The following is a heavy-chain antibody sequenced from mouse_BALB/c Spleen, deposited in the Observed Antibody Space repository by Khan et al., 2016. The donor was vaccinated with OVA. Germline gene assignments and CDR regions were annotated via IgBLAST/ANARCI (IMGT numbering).Heavy chain of an antibody. CDR3: ARTARIKY. CDR1: GYSITSGYG. CDR2: ISYSGST. J-gene: IGHJ2*01. D-gene: IGHD1-2*01. Sequence: EVQLVESGPGLVKPSQSLSLTCTVTGYSITSGYGWNWIRQFPGNKLEWMGYISYSGSTNYNPSLKSRISITRDTSKHQFFLQLNSVTTEDTATXYCARTARIKYWGQGTTLTVSS. V-gene: IGHV3-2*02.